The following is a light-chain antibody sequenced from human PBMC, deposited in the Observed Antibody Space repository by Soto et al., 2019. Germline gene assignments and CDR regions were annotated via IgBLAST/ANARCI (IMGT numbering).Light chain of an antibody. CDR2: DVS. CDR1: QPISTY. V-gene: IGKV1-39*01. Sequence: DIQMTQSPSSLSPSVGDRDTITCRTSQPISTYLDWYQHKPGNAPKLLIYDVSTLQSGVPSRFSGSGSGTEFTLTISNLQPEDFATYYCQQTHSTFGQGTKLESK. CDR3: QQTHST. J-gene: IGKJ2*01.